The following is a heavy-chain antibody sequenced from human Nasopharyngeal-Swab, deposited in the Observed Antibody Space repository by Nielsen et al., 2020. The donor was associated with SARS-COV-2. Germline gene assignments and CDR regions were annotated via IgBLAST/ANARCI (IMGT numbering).Heavy chain of an antibody. CDR3: APLYDSTKAPFDY. D-gene: IGHD3-22*01. CDR1: GFTFSSYG. Sequence: GGSLRLSCAASGFTFSSYGMHWVRQAPGKGLEWVAVISYDGSNKYYADSVKGRFTISRDNSKNMLYLQMNSLRAEDTAVYYCAPLYDSTKAPFDYWGQGTLVTVSS. J-gene: IGHJ4*02. CDR2: ISYDGSNK. V-gene: IGHV3-30*03.